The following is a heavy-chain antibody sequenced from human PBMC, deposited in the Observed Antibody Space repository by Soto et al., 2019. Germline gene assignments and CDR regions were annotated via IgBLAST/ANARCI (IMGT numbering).Heavy chain of an antibody. CDR2: ISSSGGST. Sequence: PGGSLRLSCAASGFTFSSYAMNWVRQAPGKGLEWVSAISSSGGSTYYADSVKGRFTISRDNSKNTLYLQMNSLRAEDTAVYYCAKXAPPSVSGFRGQFDYWGLGTLV. CDR3: AKXAPPSVSGFRGQFDY. CDR1: GFTFSSYA. V-gene: IGHV3-23*01. D-gene: IGHD6-19*01. J-gene: IGHJ4*02.